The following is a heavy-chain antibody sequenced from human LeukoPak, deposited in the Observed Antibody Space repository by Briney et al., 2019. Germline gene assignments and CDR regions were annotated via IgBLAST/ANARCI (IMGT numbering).Heavy chain of an antibody. CDR3: ANFGGDSRGYYYPLDY. D-gene: IGHD3-22*01. J-gene: IGHJ4*02. CDR2: ISISGGST. V-gene: IGHV3-23*01. CDR1: GFTFSSYA. Sequence: GGPLRLSCAASGFTFSSYAMICLRQAPGKGLEGVSTISISGGSTYYADSVKGRFTISRDNSKNTLYLQMNSLRAEDTAVYYCANFGGDSRGYYYPLDYWGQGTLVTVSS.